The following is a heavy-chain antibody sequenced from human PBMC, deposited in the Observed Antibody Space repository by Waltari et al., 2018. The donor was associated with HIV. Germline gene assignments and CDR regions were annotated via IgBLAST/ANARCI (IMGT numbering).Heavy chain of an antibody. D-gene: IGHD3-16*01. J-gene: IGHJ4*02. CDR3: TRDLSTYGHEFDY. Sequence: EVQLVESGGDLVKPGGSLRLSCAASGFNFRSYWMHLIRQIPGKGLGWDSHISTEGGDTSYLEAVKGRFTISRDNAKNTLYRQMNSLRVEDTAIYYCTRDLSTYGHEFDYWGQGTLVTVAS. CDR1: GFNFRSYW. CDR2: ISTEGGDT. V-gene: IGHV3-74*01.